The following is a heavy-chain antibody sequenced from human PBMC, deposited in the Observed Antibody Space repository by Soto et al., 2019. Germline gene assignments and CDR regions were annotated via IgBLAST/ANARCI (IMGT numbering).Heavy chain of an antibody. CDR3: ARDPEAYCSGGSCYGRGLLDY. CDR2: ISDYRGDT. V-gene: IGHV1-18*01. D-gene: IGHD2-15*01. Sequence: QVQLVQSGAEVKKPGASVKVSCKASGYSFSSYGISWVRQAPGQGLEWMGWISDYRGDTNYADNFQGRGSMTTDTSTTTAYMELRSLSSDDTAVYYCARDPEAYCSGGSCYGRGLLDYWGQGTMVTVSS. J-gene: IGHJ4*02. CDR1: GYSFSSYG.